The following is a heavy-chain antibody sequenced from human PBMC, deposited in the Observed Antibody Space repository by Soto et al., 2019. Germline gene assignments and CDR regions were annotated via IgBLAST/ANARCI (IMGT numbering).Heavy chain of an antibody. J-gene: IGHJ3*02. CDR3: ARERITAMNSGMLFDI. CDR2: IYHSGST. V-gene: IGHV4-30-2*01. D-gene: IGHD3-10*01. CDR1: GGSISSGGYS. Sequence: PSETLSLTCAVSGGSISSGGYSWSWIRQPPGKGLEWIGYIYHSGSTYYNPSLKSRVTISVDRSKNQFSLKLSSVTAADTAVYYCARERITAMNSGMLFDIWGQGTMVTVSS.